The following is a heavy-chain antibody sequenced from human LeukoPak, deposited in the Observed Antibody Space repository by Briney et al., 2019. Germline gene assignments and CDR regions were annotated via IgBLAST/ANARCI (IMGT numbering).Heavy chain of an antibody. CDR2: IYPGDSDT. V-gene: IGHV5-51*01. CDR3: ARLNGDTAMVAAGGYFDY. J-gene: IGHJ4*02. D-gene: IGHD5-18*01. CDR1: GYNFASYW. Sequence: GESLKISCKGSGYNFASYWIGWVRQMPGKGLEWMGIIYPGDSDTRYSPSFQGQVTISADKSITTAYLPWRSLKASDSAMYFCARLNGDTAMVAAGGYFDYWGQGTMVTVSS.